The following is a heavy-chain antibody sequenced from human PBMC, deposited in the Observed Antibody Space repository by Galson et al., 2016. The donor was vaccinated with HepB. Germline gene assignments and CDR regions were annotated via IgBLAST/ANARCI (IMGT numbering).Heavy chain of an antibody. CDR2: ISSSSSYT. V-gene: IGHV3-11*06. CDR1: GFTFRDYY. Sequence: SLRLSCAASGFTFRDYYMSWIRQAPGKGLEWVSYISSSSSYTNYADSVKGRFTISRDNAKNSLYLQMNSLRAEDTAVYYCAGERPYSVNYHRALDLWGQGTTVTVSS. D-gene: IGHD3-10*02. CDR3: AGERPYSVNYHRALDL. J-gene: IGHJ6*02.